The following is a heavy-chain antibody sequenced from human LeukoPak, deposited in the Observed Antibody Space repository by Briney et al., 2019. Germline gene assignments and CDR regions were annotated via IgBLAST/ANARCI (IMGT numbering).Heavy chain of an antibody. CDR1: GGSISSGGYY. Sequence: PSETLSLTCTVSGGSISSGGYYWSWIRQHPGKGLEWIGYIYYSGSPYYNPSLKSRVTISVDTSKNQFSLKLSSVTAADTAVYYCARGSDRYYDFWSGYPYYYGMDVWGQGTTVTVSS. J-gene: IGHJ6*02. V-gene: IGHV4-31*03. CDR3: ARGSDRYYDFWSGYPYYYGMDV. D-gene: IGHD3-3*01. CDR2: IYYSGSP.